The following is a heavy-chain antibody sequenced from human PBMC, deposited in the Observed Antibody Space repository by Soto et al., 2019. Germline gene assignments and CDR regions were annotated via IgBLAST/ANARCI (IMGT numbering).Heavy chain of an antibody. CDR1: GGSISSYY. CDR2: IYTSGST. J-gene: IGHJ6*02. CDR3: SIEAQYGSGRTLRYGMDV. Sequence: SETLSLTCTVSGGSISSYYWSWIRQPAGKGLEWIGRIYTSGSTNYNPSPKSRLTMSVDTSKNQFSLKLSCVTAAYTAVYYCSIEAQYGSGRTLRYGMDVWGQGTTVTVS. V-gene: IGHV4-4*07. D-gene: IGHD3-10*01.